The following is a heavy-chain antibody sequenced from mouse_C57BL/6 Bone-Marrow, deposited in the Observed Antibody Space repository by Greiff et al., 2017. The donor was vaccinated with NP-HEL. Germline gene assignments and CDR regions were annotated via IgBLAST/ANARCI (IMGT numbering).Heavy chain of an antibody. CDR2: IYPGNSDT. CDR3: TGDIYDGYYRLAY. J-gene: IGHJ3*01. CDR1: GYTFTSYW. Sequence: EVQLQQSGTVLARPGASVKMSCKTSGYTFTSYWMHWVKQRPGQGLEWIGAIYPGNSDTSYNQKFKGKAKLTAVTSASTAYMELSSLTNEDSAIYYCTGDIYDGYYRLAYWGQGTLVTVSA. D-gene: IGHD2-3*01. V-gene: IGHV1-5*01.